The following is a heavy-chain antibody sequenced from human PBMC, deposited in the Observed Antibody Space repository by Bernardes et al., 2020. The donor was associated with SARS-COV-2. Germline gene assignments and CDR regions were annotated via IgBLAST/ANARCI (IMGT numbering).Heavy chain of an antibody. J-gene: IGHJ6*02. D-gene: IGHD3-10*01. CDR1: GFTFDDYA. CDR3: AKDRYYYGSGSYPPNYYYYGMDV. CDR2: LSWHSGSI. Sequence: GGSLRLSCAASGFTFDDYAMHWVRQAPGKGLEWVSGLSWHSGSIGYADSVKGRFTISRDNAKNSLYLQMNSLRAEDTALYYCAKDRYYYGSGSYPPNYYYYGMDVWGQGTTVTVSS. V-gene: IGHV3-9*01.